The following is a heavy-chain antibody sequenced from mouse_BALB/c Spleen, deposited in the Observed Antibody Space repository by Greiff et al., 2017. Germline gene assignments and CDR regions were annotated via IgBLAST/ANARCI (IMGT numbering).Heavy chain of an antibody. CDR2: INPGSGGT. J-gene: IGHJ3*01. CDR1: GYAFTNYL. D-gene: IGHD4-1*02. CDR3: ARWANWDWFAY. V-gene: IGHV1-54*01. Sequence: QVQLQQSGAELVRPGTSVKVSCKASGYAFTNYLIEWVKQRPGQGLEWIGVINPGSGGTNYNEKFKGKATLTADKSSSTAYMQLSSLTSDDSAVYYCARWANWDWFAYWGQGTLVTVSA.